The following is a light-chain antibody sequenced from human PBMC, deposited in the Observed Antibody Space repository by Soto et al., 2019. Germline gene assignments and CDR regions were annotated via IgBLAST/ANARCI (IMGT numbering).Light chain of an antibody. Sequence: QSVLIQPPSASGTPGQRVTISCSGSGSNIGSNFVNWYQQVPGKAPKLLIYGNHQRLSGVPDRFSGSKSGTSASLAISGLQSEDEAQYYCATWDDSLNGYWVFGGGTKLTVL. V-gene: IGLV1-44*01. J-gene: IGLJ3*02. CDR2: GNH. CDR3: ATWDDSLNGYWV. CDR1: GSNIGSNF.